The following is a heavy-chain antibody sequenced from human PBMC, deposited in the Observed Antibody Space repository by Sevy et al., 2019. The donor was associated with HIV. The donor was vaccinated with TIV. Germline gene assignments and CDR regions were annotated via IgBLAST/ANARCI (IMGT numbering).Heavy chain of an antibody. CDR1: GYTLTSYD. Sequence: ASVKVSCRASGYTLTSYDINWVRQATGQGLEWMGWMNPNSGNTGYSQKFQGRVTMTRNTSISIAYMELSSLRSEDTAVYYCAGFLSTSYYYYYAMDVWGQGTTVTVSS. J-gene: IGHJ6*02. CDR2: MNPNSGNT. CDR3: AGFLSTSYYYYYAMDV. D-gene: IGHD2-2*01. V-gene: IGHV1-8*01.